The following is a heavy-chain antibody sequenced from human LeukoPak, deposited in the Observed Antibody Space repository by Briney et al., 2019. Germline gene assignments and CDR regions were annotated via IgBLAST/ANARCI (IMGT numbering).Heavy chain of an antibody. V-gene: IGHV3-48*03. D-gene: IGHD2-15*01. CDR1: GFTFSIYE. Sequence: PGGSLRLSCAASGFTFSIYEMNWVRQAPGKGLEWVSYISSSGSTIYYADSVKGRFTISRDNAKNSLYLQMNSLRAEDTAVYYCARELGYCSGGSCYSVSGFDPWGQGTLVTVSS. CDR2: ISSSGSTI. J-gene: IGHJ5*02. CDR3: ARELGYCSGGSCYSVSGFDP.